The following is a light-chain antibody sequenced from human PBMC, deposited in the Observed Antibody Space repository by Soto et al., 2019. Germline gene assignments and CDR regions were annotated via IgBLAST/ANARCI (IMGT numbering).Light chain of an antibody. CDR2: DTS. Sequence: QSVLSQPPSASGTPGQTVTVSCSGTYSNIGINDVHWYRQLSGTAPQILIYDTSQRATGVPDRFSGSRSGTSASLVISGLQTEDEADYHCAAWEDSLNGPAFGGGTKLTVL. CDR1: YSNIGIND. V-gene: IGLV1-44*01. CDR3: AAWEDSLNGPA. J-gene: IGLJ2*01.